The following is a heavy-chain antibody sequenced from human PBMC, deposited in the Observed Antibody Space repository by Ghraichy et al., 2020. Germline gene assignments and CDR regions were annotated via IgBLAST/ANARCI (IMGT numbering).Heavy chain of an antibody. V-gene: IGHV3-7*03. CDR2: VNPDESNK. Sequence: WGSLRLSCAGSGFTLSYSWISWVRHVPGKGLEWVANVNPDESNKYYVDSVSGRFTISRDNAKNSVYLQMNKLRAEDTAFYYCARDPFNADLDYWGQGAQVTV. J-gene: IGHJ4*02. CDR3: ARDPFNADLDY. CDR1: GFTLSYSW.